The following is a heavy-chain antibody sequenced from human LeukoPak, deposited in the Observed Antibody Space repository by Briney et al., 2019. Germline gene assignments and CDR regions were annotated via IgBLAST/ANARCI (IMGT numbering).Heavy chain of an antibody. Sequence: SETLSLTCTVSGGSISSYYWSWLRQPAGKGLEWIVRIYTSWSTNYNTSLKSRVTMSVDTSKNQFSLKLSSVTAADTAVYYCASLTMVRGVIITDWGQGTLVTVSS. D-gene: IGHD3-10*01. CDR3: ASLTMVRGVIITD. CDR2: IYTSWST. CDR1: GGSISSYY. J-gene: IGHJ4*02. V-gene: IGHV4-4*07.